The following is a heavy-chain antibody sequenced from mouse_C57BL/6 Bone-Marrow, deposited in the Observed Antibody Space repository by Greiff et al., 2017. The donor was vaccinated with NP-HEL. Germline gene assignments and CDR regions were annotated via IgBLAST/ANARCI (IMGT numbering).Heavy chain of an antibody. D-gene: IGHD4-1*02. CDR3: ATPTGAWFAY. Sequence: VQLKESGGDLVKPGGSLKLSCAASGFTFSSYGMSWVRQTPDKRLEWVATISSGGSYTYYPDSVKGRFTISRDNAKNTLYLQMSSLKSEDTAMYYCATPTGAWFAYWGQGTLVTVSA. CDR1: GFTFSSYG. J-gene: IGHJ3*01. CDR2: ISSGGSYT. V-gene: IGHV5-6*01.